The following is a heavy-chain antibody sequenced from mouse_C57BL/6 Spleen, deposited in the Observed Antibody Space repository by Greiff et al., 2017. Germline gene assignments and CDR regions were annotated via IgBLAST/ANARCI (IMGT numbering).Heavy chain of an antibody. CDR3: ARAPGLNYAMDY. CDR2: IDPSDSET. Sequence: QVQLQQPGAELVRPGSSVKLSCKASGYTFTSYWMHWVKQRPIQGLEWIGNIDPSDSETHYNQKFKDKAALTVDKSSSTAYIQPSSLTSEDSAVYYCARAPGLNYAMDYWGQGTSVTVSS. V-gene: IGHV1-52*01. CDR1: GYTFTSYW. J-gene: IGHJ4*01.